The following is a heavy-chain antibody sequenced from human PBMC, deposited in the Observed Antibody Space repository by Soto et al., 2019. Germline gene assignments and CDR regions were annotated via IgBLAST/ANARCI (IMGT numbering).Heavy chain of an antibody. CDR3: ANSDILTGYFI. CDR1: GFTFSSVS. J-gene: IGHJ4*02. D-gene: IGHD3-9*01. CDR2: ISRDSVYI. Sequence: EVQLVESGGGLVTPGGSLTLSCAASGFTFSSVSMNWVRHAPGKGLEWVASISRDSVYIFHADSVKGRFTIYRDNAKNSLYLQMASLRAEDTAVYYCANSDILTGYFIWGQGTLVTVSS. V-gene: IGHV3-21*01.